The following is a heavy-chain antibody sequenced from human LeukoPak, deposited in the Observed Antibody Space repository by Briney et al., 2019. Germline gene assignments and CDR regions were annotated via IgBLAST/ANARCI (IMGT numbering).Heavy chain of an antibody. CDR2: ISGNSGRT. CDR3: AKSTSSWERVDY. J-gene: IGHJ4*02. V-gene: IGHV3-23*01. Sequence: GGSLRLSCAASGFTFSSYAMSWVGHAPGKGLEWVSSISGNSGRTYYADSVKGRFSISRDNSNNTLYLQMNSLRAEDAAVYYCAKSTSSWERVDYWGQGTLVTVSS. D-gene: IGHD6-13*01. CDR1: GFTFSSYA.